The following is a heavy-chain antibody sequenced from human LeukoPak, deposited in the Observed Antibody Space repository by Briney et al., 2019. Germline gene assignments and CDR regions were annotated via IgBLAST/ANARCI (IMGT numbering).Heavy chain of an antibody. V-gene: IGHV3-74*01. J-gene: IGHJ4*02. D-gene: IGHD6-6*01. CDR2: INSDGSRT. Sequence: GGSLRLSCAASGLTFSNYWMHWVRQAPGKGLVWVSRINSDGSRTSYADSVKGRFTTSRDKAKNTGYLQMNSLRAEDTAVYYCARSTYATTSSAYWGQGTLVTVSS. CDR1: GLTFSNYW. CDR3: ARSTYATTSSAY.